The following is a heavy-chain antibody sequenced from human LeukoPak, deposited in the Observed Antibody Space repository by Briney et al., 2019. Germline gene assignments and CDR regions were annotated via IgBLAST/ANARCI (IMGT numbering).Heavy chain of an antibody. CDR1: GFTFSSYA. V-gene: IGHV3-23*01. J-gene: IGHJ4*02. Sequence: AGGSLRLSCAASGFTFSSYAMSWVRQAPGKGLEWVSAISGGGGSTYYADSVKGRFTISRDNSKNTLYLQMNSLRAEDTAVYYCAKDNSGFLEWLLLGYWGQGTLVTVSS. CDR3: AKDNSGFLEWLLLGY. CDR2: ISGGGGST. D-gene: IGHD3-3*01.